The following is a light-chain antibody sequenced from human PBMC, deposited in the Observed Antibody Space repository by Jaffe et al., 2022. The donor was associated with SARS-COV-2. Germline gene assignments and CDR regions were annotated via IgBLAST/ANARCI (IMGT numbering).Light chain of an antibody. Sequence: QTVVTQEPSFSVSPGGTVTLTCGLSSGSVFTSYYPSWYQQTPGQAPRTLIYSTHTRSVGVPDRFSGSILGKKAALTITGAQADDESVYYCVLYMGSGISVFGGGTRLTVL. J-gene: IGLJ2*01. CDR1: SGSVFTSYY. V-gene: IGLV8-61*01. CDR2: STH. CDR3: VLYMGSGISV.